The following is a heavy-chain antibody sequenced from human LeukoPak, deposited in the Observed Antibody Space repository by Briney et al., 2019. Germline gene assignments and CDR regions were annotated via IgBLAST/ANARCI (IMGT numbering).Heavy chain of an antibody. D-gene: IGHD2-2*01. CDR2: MSSSGST. J-gene: IGHJ5*01. Sequence: PSETLSLTCIVSGGSISSSDYYWGWIRLPPGKGLEWIGSMSSSGSTYYNPSLKSRVTMSVDTSSNQFSLKLNSVTAAVTAVYYCARRRRNYAVDSWGQGTLVTVSS. V-gene: IGHV4-39*01. CDR3: ARRRRNYAVDS. CDR1: GGSISSSDYY.